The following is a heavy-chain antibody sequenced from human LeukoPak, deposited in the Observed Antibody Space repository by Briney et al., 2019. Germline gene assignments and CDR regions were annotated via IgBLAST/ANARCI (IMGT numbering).Heavy chain of an antibody. J-gene: IGHJ2*01. CDR1: GFTFDDYG. Sequence: GGSLRLSCAASGFTFDDYGMSWVRQGPGKGLEWVSGINWNGGSTGYADSVKGRFTISRDNAKNSLYLQMNSLRAEDTAVYYCARDLPEYCSSTSCYGWWYFDLWGRGTLVTVSS. CDR3: ARDLPEYCSSTSCYGWWYFDL. V-gene: IGHV3-20*04. D-gene: IGHD2-2*01. CDR2: INWNGGST.